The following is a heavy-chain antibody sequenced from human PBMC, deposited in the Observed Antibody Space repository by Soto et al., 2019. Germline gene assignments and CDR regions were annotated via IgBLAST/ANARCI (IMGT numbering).Heavy chain of an antibody. CDR2: IYYSGST. CDR3: VRRQYYFDY. V-gene: IGHV4-39*01. J-gene: IGHJ4*02. CDR1: GASINTSSYY. Sequence: PSETLSLTCTVSGASINTSSYYWGWIRRPPGKGLEWIGYIYYSGSTYYNPSLKSRVSISVDMSKNQFSLNLGSVTAADTAVYFCVRRQYYFDYWGQGTRVTVSS. D-gene: IGHD4-4*01.